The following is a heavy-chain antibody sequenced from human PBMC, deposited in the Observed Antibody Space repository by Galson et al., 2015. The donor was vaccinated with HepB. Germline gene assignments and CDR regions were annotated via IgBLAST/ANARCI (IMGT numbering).Heavy chain of an antibody. CDR3: AREPRARQWLVPRGGMDV. CDR2: INTNTGNP. Sequence: SVKVSCKASGYTFTSYAMNWVRQAPGQGLEWMGWINTNTGNPTYAQGFTGRFVFSLDTSVSTAYLQISSLKAEDTAVYYCAREPRARQWLVPRGGMDVWGQGTTVTVSS. V-gene: IGHV7-4-1*02. D-gene: IGHD6-19*01. J-gene: IGHJ6*02. CDR1: GYTFTSYA.